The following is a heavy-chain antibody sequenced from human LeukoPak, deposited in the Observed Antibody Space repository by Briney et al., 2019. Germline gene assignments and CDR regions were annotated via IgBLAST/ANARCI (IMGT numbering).Heavy chain of an antibody. CDR1: GFTFRSYS. CDR3: ARDGNGYCSGGTCYSCPDY. J-gene: IGHJ4*02. V-gene: IGHV3-21*01. Sequence: GGSLRLSCAASGFTFRSYSMNWVRQAPGKGLEWVSSISSRSSYIYYADSVKGRFTISRDNAKNSLYLQMNSLRAEDTAVYYGARDGNGYCSGGTCYSCPDYWGQGTLVTVSS. CDR2: ISSRSSYI. D-gene: IGHD2-15*01.